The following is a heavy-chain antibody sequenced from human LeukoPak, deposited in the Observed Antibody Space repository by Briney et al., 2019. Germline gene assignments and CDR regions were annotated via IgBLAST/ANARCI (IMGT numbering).Heavy chain of an antibody. Sequence: GASVKVSCKVSGYTLTELSMHWVRQAPGKGLEWMGGFDPEDGETIYAQKFQGRVTMTEDTSTDTAYMELSSLRSEDTAVYYCTTSLRAGYYYYGMDVWGQGTTVTVSS. V-gene: IGHV1-24*01. D-gene: IGHD2-15*01. CDR1: GYTLTELS. CDR3: TTSLRAGYYYYGMDV. CDR2: FDPEDGET. J-gene: IGHJ6*02.